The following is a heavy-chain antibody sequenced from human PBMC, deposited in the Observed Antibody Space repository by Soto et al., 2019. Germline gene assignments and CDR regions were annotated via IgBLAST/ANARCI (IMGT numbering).Heavy chain of an antibody. V-gene: IGHV4-39*07. D-gene: IGHD3-22*01. CDR1: GGSISSSSYY. CDR3: ARGSPYYYDSSGSSFDY. Sequence: SETLSLTCTVSGGSISSSSYYWSWIRQPPGKGLEWIGEINHSGSTNYNPSLKSRVTISVDTSKNQFSLKLSSVTAADTAVYYCARGSPYYYDSSGSSFDYWGQGTLVTVSS. CDR2: INHSGST. J-gene: IGHJ4*02.